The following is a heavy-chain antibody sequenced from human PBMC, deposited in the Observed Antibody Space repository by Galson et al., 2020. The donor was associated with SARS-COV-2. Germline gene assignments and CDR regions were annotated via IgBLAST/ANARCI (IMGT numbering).Heavy chain of an antibody. CDR2: IGRTGSTI. Sequence: GGSLRLSCAASGFTFGDQYMTWIRQAQGKGLEFVSYIGRTGSTIQYADSVRGRVTISRDNTRNALYLKMNSLRVEDTAVYYCARLEVPAGGGWYFDLWGRGTLVTVSS. CDR3: ARLEVPAGGGWYFDL. D-gene: IGHD2-2*01. CDR1: GFTFGDQY. V-gene: IGHV3-11*01. J-gene: IGHJ2*01.